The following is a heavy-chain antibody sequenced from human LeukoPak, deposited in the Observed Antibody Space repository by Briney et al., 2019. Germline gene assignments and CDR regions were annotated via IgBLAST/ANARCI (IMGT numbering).Heavy chain of an antibody. D-gene: IGHD6-19*01. J-gene: IGHJ4*02. CDR3: ARDMGLYSSGWPFDY. CDR1: GFTFSSYS. CDR2: ISSSSSTI. V-gene: IGHV3-48*02. Sequence: GGSLRLSCAASGFTFSSYSMNWVRQAPGKGLEWVSYISSSSSTIYYADSVKGRFTISRDNAKNSLYLQMNSLRDEDTAVYYCARDMGLYSSGWPFDYWGQGTLVTVSS.